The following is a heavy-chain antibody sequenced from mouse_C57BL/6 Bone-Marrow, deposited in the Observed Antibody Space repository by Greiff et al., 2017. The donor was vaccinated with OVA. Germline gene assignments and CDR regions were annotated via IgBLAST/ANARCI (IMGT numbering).Heavy chain of an antibody. CDR1: GFTFSDYG. Sequence: EVKVVESGGGLVKPGGSLKLSCAASGFTFSDYGMHWVRQAPEKGLEWVAYISSGSSTIYYADTVKGRFTISRDNAKNTLFLQMTSLRSEDTAMYYCARGGFIYPFAYWGQGTLVTVSA. CDR2: ISSGSSTI. V-gene: IGHV5-17*01. CDR3: ARGGFIYPFAY. D-gene: IGHD1-1*01. J-gene: IGHJ3*01.